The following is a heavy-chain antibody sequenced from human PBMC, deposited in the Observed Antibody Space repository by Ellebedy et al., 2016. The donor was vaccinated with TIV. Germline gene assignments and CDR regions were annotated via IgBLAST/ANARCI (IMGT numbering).Heavy chain of an antibody. J-gene: IGHJ4*02. V-gene: IGHV3-23*01. CDR1: GFTFSSYA. D-gene: IGHD1-7*01. CDR3: AKDLRSIKTGTTLYLNPFDY. CDR2: VSGSGGST. Sequence: GESLKISCAASGFTFSSYAMSWVRQAPGKGLEWVSGVSGSGGSTYYADSVKGWFTISRDNSKNTLYLQMNSLRAEDTALYYCAKDLRSIKTGTTLYLNPFDYWGQGTLVTVSS.